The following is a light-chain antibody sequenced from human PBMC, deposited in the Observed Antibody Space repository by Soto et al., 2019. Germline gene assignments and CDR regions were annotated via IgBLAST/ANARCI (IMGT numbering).Light chain of an antibody. CDR1: SGHSNYA. J-gene: IGLJ1*01. Sequence: QLVLTQSPSASASLGASVKLTCTLSSGHSNYAIAWHQQQPEKGPRYLMNLNSDGSHNRGDGIPDRFSGSSSGAERYLTISSLPSEDEADYYCQTWGAGIQVFGSGTKVTVL. CDR3: QTWGAGIQV. CDR2: LNSDGSH. V-gene: IGLV4-69*01.